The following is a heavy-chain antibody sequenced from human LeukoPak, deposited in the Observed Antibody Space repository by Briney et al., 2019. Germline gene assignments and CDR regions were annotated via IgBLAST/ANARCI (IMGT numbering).Heavy chain of an antibody. J-gene: IGHJ4*02. Sequence: GESLKISCKGSGYGFTNYWIGWVRQRPGKGGEWMGIIYPGDSDTRYSPSFQGQVTISADKSISTAYLQWSSLKASDTAMYYCARQSCTTTNCPFDYWGQGTLVTVSS. CDR3: ARQSCTTTNCPFDY. V-gene: IGHV5-51*01. CDR2: IYPGDSDT. D-gene: IGHD2-2*01. CDR1: GYGFTNYW.